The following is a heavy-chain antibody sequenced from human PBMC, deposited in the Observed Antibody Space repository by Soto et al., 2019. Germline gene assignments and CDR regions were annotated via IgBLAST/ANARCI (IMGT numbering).Heavy chain of an antibody. CDR1: GYTFTKYD. CDR2: IGANSGRA. D-gene: IGHD3-3*01. Sequence: VASVKVSCKPSGYTFTKYDISWVRQAPGQGLEWMGLIGANSGRANYAQKVQDRVTMTTDTSTSTVYMEVRSLRPDDTAVYYCVRQYYDFWTDFPDFDYWGQGTLVTVSS. J-gene: IGHJ4*02. CDR3: VRQYYDFWTDFPDFDY. V-gene: IGHV1-18*01.